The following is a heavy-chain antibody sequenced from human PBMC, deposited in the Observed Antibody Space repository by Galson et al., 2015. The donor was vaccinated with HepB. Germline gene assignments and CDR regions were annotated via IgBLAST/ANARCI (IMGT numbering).Heavy chain of an antibody. V-gene: IGHV1-69*13. D-gene: IGHD3-10*01. Sequence: SVKVSCKASGGTFSSYAISWVRQAPGQGLEWMGGIIPIFGTANYAQKFQGRVTMTADESTSTAYMELSSLRSEDTAVYYCAGGYRGGVNWFDPWGQGTLVTVSS. CDR2: IIPIFGTA. CDR3: AGGYRGGVNWFDP. J-gene: IGHJ5*02. CDR1: GGTFSSYA.